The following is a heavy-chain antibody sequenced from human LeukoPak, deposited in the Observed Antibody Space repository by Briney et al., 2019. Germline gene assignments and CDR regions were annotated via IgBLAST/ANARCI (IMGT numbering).Heavy chain of an antibody. V-gene: IGHV4-59*01. Sequence: SETLSLTCTDSGGSISSYYWSWIRQPPGKGLEWIGYIYYSGSTNYNPSLKSRVTISVDTPKNQFSLKLSSVTAADTAVYYCARVRYYYYMDVWGKGTTVTVSS. CDR1: GGSISSYY. CDR3: ARVRYYYYMDV. J-gene: IGHJ6*03. CDR2: IYYSGST.